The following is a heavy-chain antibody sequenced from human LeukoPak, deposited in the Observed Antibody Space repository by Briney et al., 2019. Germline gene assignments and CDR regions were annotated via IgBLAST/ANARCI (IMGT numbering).Heavy chain of an antibody. CDR1: GFTVSSNY. CDR2: IYSGGST. V-gene: IGHV3-66*01. Sequence: GGSLRLSCAASGFTVSSNYMGWVRQAPGKGLEWVSVIYSGGSTYYADSVKGRFTISRDNSKNTLYLQMNSLRAEDTAVYYCARDQEMYYFDYWGQGTLVTVSS. J-gene: IGHJ4*02. CDR3: ARDQEMYYFDY.